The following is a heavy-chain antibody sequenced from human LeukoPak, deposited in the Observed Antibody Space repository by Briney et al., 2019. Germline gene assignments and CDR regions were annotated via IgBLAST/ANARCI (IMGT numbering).Heavy chain of an antibody. D-gene: IGHD4-17*01. CDR1: GYSFTFYW. J-gene: IGHJ4*02. CDR2: IYPGDSDT. V-gene: IGHV5-51*01. CDR3: ARGDYGDYRIFYTLFDF. Sequence: GESLKISCRASGYSFTFYWIGWVRQMPGKGLEWMGIIYPGDSDTRYSPSFQGQVTISADRSISTAYLQWSSLKASDTAMYYCARGDYGDYRIFYTLFDFWGQGTLVTVSS.